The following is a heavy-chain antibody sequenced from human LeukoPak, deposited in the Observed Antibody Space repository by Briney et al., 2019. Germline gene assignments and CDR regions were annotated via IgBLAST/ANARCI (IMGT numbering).Heavy chain of an antibody. CDR2: IRIKANSHAT. J-gene: IGHJ4*02. CDR1: GFTLSGSA. D-gene: IGHD2/OR15-2a*01. V-gene: IGHV3-73*01. Sequence: GGSLRLSCAASGFTLSGSAMHWVRQASGKGLEWGGRIRIKANSHATVYAASWKGRFTIYRDDSKNTAYLQVNSLKPEDTAVYYWTRLSYWGQGTMVTVSS. CDR3: TRLSY.